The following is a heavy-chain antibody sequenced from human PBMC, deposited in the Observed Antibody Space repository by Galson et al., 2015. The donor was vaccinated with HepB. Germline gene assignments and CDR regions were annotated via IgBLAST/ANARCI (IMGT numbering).Heavy chain of an antibody. CDR2: TYYTGNT. J-gene: IGHJ4*02. V-gene: IGHV4-30-4*01. CDR1: GVSISSGDYY. CDR3: ARETASSGMADN. D-gene: IGHD6-13*01. Sequence: TLSLTCSVSGVSISSGDYYWSWIRQPPGKGLEWIGYTYYTGNTYYKSSLKGRVSISADTSKNQFSLRLSSVTAADTAVYYCARETASSGMADNWGQGTLVTVSP.